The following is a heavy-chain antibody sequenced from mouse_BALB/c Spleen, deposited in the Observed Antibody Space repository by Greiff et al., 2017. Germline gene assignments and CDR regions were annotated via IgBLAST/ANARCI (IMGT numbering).Heavy chain of an antibody. CDR1: GYSITSDYA. D-gene: IGHD6-2*01. V-gene: IGHV3-2*02. CDR3: ARDLSWFAY. CDR2: ISYSGST. J-gene: IGHJ3*01. Sequence: EVKLMESGPGLVKPSQSLSLTCTVTGYSITSDYAWYWLRQVPGNILEWMGYISYSGSTSYNPSLKSRISITRDTSKNQFYLQLKSVTTEDTATYYCARDLSWFAYWGEGTLVTVAA.